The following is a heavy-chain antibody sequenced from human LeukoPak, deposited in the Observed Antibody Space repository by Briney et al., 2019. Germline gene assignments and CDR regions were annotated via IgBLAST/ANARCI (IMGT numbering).Heavy chain of an antibody. Sequence: ASVKVSCTASGYTFTGYYMHWVRQAPGQGLEWMGRINPNSGGTNYAQKFQGRVTMTRDTSISTAYMELSRLRSDDTAVYYCARTSDYYDSSGYSMNDAFDIWGQGTMVTVSS. CDR2: INPNSGGT. D-gene: IGHD3-22*01. CDR1: GYTFTGYY. CDR3: ARTSDYYDSSGYSMNDAFDI. V-gene: IGHV1-2*06. J-gene: IGHJ3*02.